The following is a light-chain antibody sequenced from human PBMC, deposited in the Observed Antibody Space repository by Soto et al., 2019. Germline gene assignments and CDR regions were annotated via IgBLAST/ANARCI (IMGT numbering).Light chain of an antibody. CDR3: QTWGTGPHVV. CDR1: SGHSSYA. J-gene: IGLJ2*01. Sequence: QSVLTQSPSASASLGASVKLTCTLSSGHSSYAIAWHQQQPEKGPRYLMKLNSDGSHSKGDGIPDRFSGSSSGAERYLTISSLQSEDDADYYCQTWGTGPHVVFGGGTKVTVL. CDR2: LNSDGSH. V-gene: IGLV4-69*01.